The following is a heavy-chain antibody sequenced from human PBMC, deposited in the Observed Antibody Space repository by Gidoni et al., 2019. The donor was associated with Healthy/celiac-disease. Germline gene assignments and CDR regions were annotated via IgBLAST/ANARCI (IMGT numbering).Heavy chain of an antibody. CDR2: INAGNGNT. J-gene: IGHJ4*02. CDR3: ARAQYYDFWSGYRTPFDY. V-gene: IGHV1-3*01. Sequence: QVQLVQSGAEVKKPGASVKVSCKASGYTFTSYAMHWVRQAPGQRLEWMGWINAGNGNTKYSQKFQGRVTITRDTSASTAYMELSSLRSEDTAVYYCARAQYYDFWSGYRTPFDYWGQGTLVTVSS. CDR1: GYTFTSYA. D-gene: IGHD3-3*01.